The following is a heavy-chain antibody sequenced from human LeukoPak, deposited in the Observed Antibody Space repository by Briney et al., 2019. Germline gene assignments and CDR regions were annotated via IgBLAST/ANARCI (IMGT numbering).Heavy chain of an antibody. Sequence: PSETLSLTCTVSGGSISSYYWSWIRQPPGKGLEWIGYIYYSGSTNYNPSLKSRVTISVDTSKNQFSLKLSSVTAADTAVYYCARAQSRLLWFGESPVLDYWGQGTLVTVSS. V-gene: IGHV4-59*01. CDR3: ARAQSRLLWFGESPVLDY. J-gene: IGHJ4*02. CDR1: GGSISSYY. D-gene: IGHD3-10*01. CDR2: IYYSGST.